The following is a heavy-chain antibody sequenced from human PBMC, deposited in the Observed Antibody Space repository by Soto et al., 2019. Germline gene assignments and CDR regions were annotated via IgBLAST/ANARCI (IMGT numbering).Heavy chain of an antibody. D-gene: IGHD3-10*01. J-gene: IGHJ4*02. CDR1: GYTFTGYY. Sequence: ASVKVSCKASGYTFTGYYMHWVRQAPGQGLEWMGWINPNSGGTNYAQKFQGWVTMTRDTSISTAYMELSRLRSDDTAVYYCARDRGPEFGFGVQYYFDYWGQGTLVTVSS. V-gene: IGHV1-2*04. CDR2: INPNSGGT. CDR3: ARDRGPEFGFGVQYYFDY.